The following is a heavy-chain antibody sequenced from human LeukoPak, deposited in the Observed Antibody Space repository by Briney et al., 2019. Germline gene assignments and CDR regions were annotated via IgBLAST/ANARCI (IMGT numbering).Heavy chain of an antibody. CDR3: IISGLPSSGYYYYYGMDV. V-gene: IGHV1-24*01. CDR1: GYTLTELS. CDR2: FVPEDGET. Sequence: ASVKVSCKVSGYTLTELSMHWVRQAPGKGLEWMGGFVPEDGETIYAQKFQGRVTMTEDTSTDTAYMELSSLRSEDTAVYYCIISGLPSSGYYYYYGMDVWGQGTTVTVSS. D-gene: IGHD6-19*01. J-gene: IGHJ6*02.